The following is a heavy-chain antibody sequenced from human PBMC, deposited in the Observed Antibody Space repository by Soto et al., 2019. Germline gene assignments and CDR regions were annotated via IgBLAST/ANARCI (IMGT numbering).Heavy chain of an antibody. CDR1: GGTFSSYA. Sequence: QVQLVQSGAEVKKPGSSVKVSCKASGGTFSSYAISWVRQAPGQGLVWMGGIIPIFGTANYAQKFQGRVTITGDESTSTAYMELSSLTAEATAGYYCARGSPREGGRFDPWGQGTLVTVSS. CDR2: IIPIFGTA. V-gene: IGHV1-69*12. D-gene: IGHD3-16*01. J-gene: IGHJ5*02. CDR3: ARGSPREGGRFDP.